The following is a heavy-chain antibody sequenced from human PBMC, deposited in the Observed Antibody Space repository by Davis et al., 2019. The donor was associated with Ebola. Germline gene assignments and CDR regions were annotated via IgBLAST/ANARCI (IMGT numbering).Heavy chain of an antibody. CDR3: TPDVLLWFGDPGGYGMDV. CDR1: GFTFSSYW. J-gene: IGHJ6*04. Sequence: GESLKISCAASGFTFSSYWMSWVRQAPGKGLEWVANIKQDGSEKYYVDSVKGRFTISRDNAKNSLYLQMNSLRAEDTAVYYCTPDVLLWFGDPGGYGMDVWGKGTTVTVYS. D-gene: IGHD3-10*01. CDR2: IKQDGSEK. V-gene: IGHV3-7*03.